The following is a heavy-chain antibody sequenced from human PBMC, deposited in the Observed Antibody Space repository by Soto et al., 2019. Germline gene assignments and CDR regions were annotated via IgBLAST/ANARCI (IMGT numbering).Heavy chain of an antibody. J-gene: IGHJ5*02. Sequence: VQLQESGPGLVKPSETLSLTCTVSGGSVSSGSYYWSWIRQPPGKGLEWVGRIKAKIDGGTTDYGAPVEGRFSISRDDSISTLYLQMNSLKTEDTAVYYCTKDPFDSGLHEDWFDPWGQGTLVTVSS. V-gene: IGHV3-15*01. CDR1: GGSVSSGSYY. D-gene: IGHD3-10*01. CDR2: IKAKIDGGTT. CDR3: TKDPFDSGLHEDWFDP.